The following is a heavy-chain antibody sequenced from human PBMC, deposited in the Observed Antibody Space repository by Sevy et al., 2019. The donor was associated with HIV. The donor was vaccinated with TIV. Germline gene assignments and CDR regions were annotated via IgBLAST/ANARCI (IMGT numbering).Heavy chain of an antibody. CDR3: AKEAEGAARLFDY. CDR1: GFTFSSYG. CDR2: ISYDGSNK. V-gene: IGHV3-30*18. Sequence: GGSLRFSCAASGFTFSSYGMHWVRQAPGKGLEWVAVISYDGSNKYYADSVKGRFTISRDNSKNTLYLQMNSLRAEDMAVYYCAKEAEGAARLFDYRGQGTLVTVSS. D-gene: IGHD6-6*01. J-gene: IGHJ4*02.